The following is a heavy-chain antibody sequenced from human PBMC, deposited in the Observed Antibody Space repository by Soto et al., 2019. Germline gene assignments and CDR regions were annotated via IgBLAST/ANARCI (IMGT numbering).Heavy chain of an antibody. CDR2: IYYSGST. J-gene: IGHJ4*02. Sequence: PSETLSLTCTVSGGSISSSSYYWGWIRQPPGKGLEWIGSIYYSGSTYYNPSLKSRVTISVDTSKNQFSLKLSSVTAADTAVYYCWYSSSPLDFDYWGQGTLVTVSS. CDR3: WYSSSPLDFDY. D-gene: IGHD6-6*01. CDR1: GGSISSSSYY. V-gene: IGHV4-39*01.